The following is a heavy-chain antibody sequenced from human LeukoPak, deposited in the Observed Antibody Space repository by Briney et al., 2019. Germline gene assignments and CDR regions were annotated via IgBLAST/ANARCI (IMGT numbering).Heavy chain of an antibody. CDR2: IYWDDDK. CDR3: AHIWGHYDILTGYRPYYFDY. J-gene: IGHJ4*02. Sequence: SGPTLVKPTQTLTLTCTFSGFSLSTSGVGVGWIRQPPGKALEWLALIYWDDDKRYSPSLKSRLTITKDTSKNQVVLTMTNMDPVDTATYYCAHIWGHYDILTGYRPYYFDYWGQGTLVTVSS. D-gene: IGHD3-9*01. CDR1: GFSLSTSGVG. V-gene: IGHV2-5*02.